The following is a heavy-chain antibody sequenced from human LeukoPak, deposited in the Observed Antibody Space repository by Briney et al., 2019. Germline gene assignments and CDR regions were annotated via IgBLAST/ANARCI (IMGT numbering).Heavy chain of an antibody. J-gene: IGHJ4*02. D-gene: IGHD5-18*01. CDR3: ARYLYSYGCDY. V-gene: IGHV4-34*01. CDR1: GGFFSGYY. CDR2: INHSGST. Sequence: SETLSLTCAVYGGFFSGYYWSWIRQPPGPGLEWIGEINHSGSTNYNPSLKSRVTISVDTSKNQFSLKLSSVTAADTAVYYCARYLYSYGCDYWGQGTLVTVSS.